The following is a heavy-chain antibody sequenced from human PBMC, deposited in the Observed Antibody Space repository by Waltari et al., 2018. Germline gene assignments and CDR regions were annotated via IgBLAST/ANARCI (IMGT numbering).Heavy chain of an antibody. J-gene: IGHJ4*02. CDR1: GVSFITSW. CDR2: LSRDGSIT. CDR3: LRGADL. V-gene: IGHV3-74*01. Sequence: EVQLVESGGGLVQPGGSLRLSCAASGVSFITSWMHWVRQAPGEGLVCVSRLSRDGSITNYADSVKGRFTISGDSAKNTLYLQMNSLRAEDTAVYYCLRGADLRGQGIPVIVSS. D-gene: IGHD3-3*01.